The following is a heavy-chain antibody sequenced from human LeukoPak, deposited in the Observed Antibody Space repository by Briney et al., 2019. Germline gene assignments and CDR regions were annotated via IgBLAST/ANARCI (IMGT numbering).Heavy chain of an antibody. J-gene: IGHJ4*02. CDR1: GGSISSGGYY. CDR2: IYYSGST. V-gene: IGHV4-61*08. CDR3: ARGGSGWYPGGYYFDY. D-gene: IGHD6-19*01. Sequence: PSETLSLTCTVSGGSISSGGYYWSWIRQHPGKGLECIGYIYYSGSTNYNPSLKSRVTISVDTSKNQFSLKLSSVTAADTAVYYCARGGSGWYPGGYYFDYWGQGTLVTV.